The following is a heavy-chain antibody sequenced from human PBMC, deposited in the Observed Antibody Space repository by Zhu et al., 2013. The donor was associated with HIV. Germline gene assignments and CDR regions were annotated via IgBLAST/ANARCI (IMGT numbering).Heavy chain of an antibody. CDR3: ARGYFLTGTDY. V-gene: IGHV1-2*02. D-gene: IGHD3-9*01. Sequence: QVQLVQSGAEVKKPGASVKVSCKASGYSFTGYYIHWIRQAPGRGLEWMGWINPNSGDPNYAQKFQGRVTMTRDTSVSTAYMELNRLQSDDSAVYYCARGYFLTGTDYWGQGTLVTVST. CDR1: GYSFTGYY. J-gene: IGHJ4*02. CDR2: INPNSGDP.